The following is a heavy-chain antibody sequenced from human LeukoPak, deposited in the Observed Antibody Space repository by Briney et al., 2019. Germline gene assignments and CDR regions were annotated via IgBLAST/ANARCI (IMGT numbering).Heavy chain of an antibody. J-gene: IGHJ4*02. D-gene: IGHD2-2*01. CDR3: AKDICLNPAGRTSCFDY. CDR2: ISCSGGST. Sequence: GGSLRLSCAASGFTFSNYAMSWVRQAPGKGLEWVSVISCSGGSTTYADSVKGRFTISRDNPKNTLFLQMNYLRADDTAVYYCAKDICLNPAGRTSCFDYWGQGTRVAVSS. V-gene: IGHV3-23*01. CDR1: GFTFSNYA.